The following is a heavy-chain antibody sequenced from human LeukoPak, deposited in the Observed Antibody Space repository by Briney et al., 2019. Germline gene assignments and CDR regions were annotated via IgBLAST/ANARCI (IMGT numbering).Heavy chain of an antibody. CDR1: GFTFSSYA. Sequence: PGGSLRLSCAASGFTFSSYALSWVRLAPGKGLEWVSAISGSGGSTYYADSVKGRVTISTDNSKNTLYLQMNSLRAEDTAVYYCAKAWLEQGGMFGYWGQRTPVSVSS. CDR3: AKAWLEQGGMFGY. V-gene: IGHV3-23*01. D-gene: IGHD1/OR15-1a*01. J-gene: IGHJ4*02. CDR2: ISGSGGST.